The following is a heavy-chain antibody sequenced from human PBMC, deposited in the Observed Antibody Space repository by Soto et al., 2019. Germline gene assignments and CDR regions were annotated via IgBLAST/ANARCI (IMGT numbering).Heavy chain of an antibody. CDR2: IYHSGST. J-gene: IGHJ6*02. CDR1: GGSISSSNW. Sequence: QVQLQESGPGLVKPSGTLSLTCAVSGGSISSSNWWSWVRQPPGKGLEWIGEIYHSGSTNYNPSLKSRVTISVDKSKNQFSLKLSSVTAADTAVYYCARNLNDLRLDYYYYCGMDVWGQGTTVTVSS. D-gene: IGHD1-1*01. V-gene: IGHV4-4*02. CDR3: ARNLNDLRLDYYYYCGMDV.